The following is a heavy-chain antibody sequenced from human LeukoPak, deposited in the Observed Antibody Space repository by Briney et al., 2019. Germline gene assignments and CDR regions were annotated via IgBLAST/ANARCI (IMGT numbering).Heavy chain of an antibody. CDR2: IYTSGST. Sequence: SQTLSLTCTVSGGSISSGSYYWRWLRQPAGKGLEWIGRIYTSGSTNYNPSLKSRVTISVDTSKNQLSLKLSSVTAADTAVYYCARNVRYDFWSGYLDDYWGQGTLVTVSS. CDR1: GGSISSGSYY. V-gene: IGHV4-61*02. J-gene: IGHJ4*02. CDR3: ARNVRYDFWSGYLDDY. D-gene: IGHD3-3*01.